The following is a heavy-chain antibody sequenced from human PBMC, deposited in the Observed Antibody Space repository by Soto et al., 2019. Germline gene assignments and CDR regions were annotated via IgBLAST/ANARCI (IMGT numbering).Heavy chain of an antibody. D-gene: IGHD3-3*01. CDR2: IYYSGST. CDR1: GGSISSGGYY. CDR3: GRGFYVFWGVYYGYFVL. V-gene: IGHV4-31*03. Sequence: SETLSLTCTVSGGSISSGGYYWSWIRQHPGKGLEWIGYIYYSGSTYYNPSLKSRVTISVDTSKNQFSLKLSSVTAADTAVYYCGRGFYVFWGVYYGYFVLGGRAPLVTVS. J-gene: IGHJ2*01.